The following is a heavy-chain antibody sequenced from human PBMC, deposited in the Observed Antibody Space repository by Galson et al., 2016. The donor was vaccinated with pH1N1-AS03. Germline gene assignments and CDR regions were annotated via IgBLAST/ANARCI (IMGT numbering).Heavy chain of an antibody. CDR1: GLRFSNHV. D-gene: IGHD5-24*01. Sequence: SLRLSCAASGLRFSNHVMSWVRQAPGKGLHWVSTISDSGSTTYHGDSVKGRFTTSRDNSQNTLFLHMNSLRAEDTALYYWATVNAEMDDAFDIWGRGTMVTVAS. V-gene: IGHV3-23*01. J-gene: IGHJ3*02. CDR2: ISDSGSTT. CDR3: ATVNAEMDDAFDI.